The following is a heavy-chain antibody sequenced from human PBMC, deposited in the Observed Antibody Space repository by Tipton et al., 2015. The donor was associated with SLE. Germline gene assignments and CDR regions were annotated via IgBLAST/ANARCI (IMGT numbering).Heavy chain of an antibody. V-gene: IGHV3-33*01. Sequence: SGFTFSSYGMHWVRQAPGKGLEWVAVIWYDGSNKYYADSVKGRFTISRDNSKNTLYLQMNSLRAEDTAVYYCARGTIFGVVTVPMDVWGKGTTVTVSS. D-gene: IGHD3-3*01. J-gene: IGHJ6*04. CDR2: IWYDGSNK. CDR1: GFTFSSYG. CDR3: ARGTIFGVVTVPMDV.